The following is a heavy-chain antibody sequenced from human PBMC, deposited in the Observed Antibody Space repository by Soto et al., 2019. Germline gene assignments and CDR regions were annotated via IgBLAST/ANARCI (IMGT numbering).Heavy chain of an antibody. J-gene: IGHJ4*02. CDR3: ASDKGSGWADLDY. CDR1: CGSRIGGG. CDR2: IYDSGST. D-gene: IGHD6-19*01. V-gene: IGHV4-59*01. Sequence: PSETLSVGFTVSCGSRIGGGGSWILQPPGKGLEWIGYIYDSGSTTYNPSLTSRVTISLYTSKSQFSLKVRSVTAADTAVYHSASDKGSGWADLDYWRKGALVTVSS.